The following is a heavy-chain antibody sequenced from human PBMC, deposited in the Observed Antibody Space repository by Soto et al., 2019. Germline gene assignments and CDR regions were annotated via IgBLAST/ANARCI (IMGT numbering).Heavy chain of an antibody. D-gene: IGHD2-2*01. CDR1: GGTFGSYA. J-gene: IGHJ6*02. CDR2: IIPILNSP. V-gene: IGHV1-69*01. CDR3: AREAPYCTSATCPKFYDMDV. Sequence: QVHLVQSGAEVKKPGSSVKVSCKASGGTFGSYAITWVRRAPGQGLEWVGGIIPILNSPAYAQKFKARVVITADEVTNTAYMELNSLRFDDTAVYYCAREAPYCTSATCPKFYDMDVWGQGTTVTVAS.